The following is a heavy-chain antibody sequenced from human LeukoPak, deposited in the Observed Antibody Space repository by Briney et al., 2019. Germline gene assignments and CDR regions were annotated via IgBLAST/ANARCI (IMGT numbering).Heavy chain of an antibody. J-gene: IGHJ3*02. V-gene: IGHV4-30-2*01. Sequence: SQTLSLTCTVSGGSISSGGYYWSWIRQPPGKGLEWIGYIYHSGSTYYNPSLKSRVTISVDRSKNQFSLKLSSVTAADTAVYYCARAGWSIAVSGIWGQGTMVTVSS. CDR1: GGSISSGGYY. CDR3: ARAGWSIAVSGI. CDR2: IYHSGST. D-gene: IGHD6-6*01.